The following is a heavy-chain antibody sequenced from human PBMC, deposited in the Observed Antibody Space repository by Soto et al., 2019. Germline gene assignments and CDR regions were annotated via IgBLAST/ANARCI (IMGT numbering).Heavy chain of an antibody. Sequence: QVQLQESGPGLVKPSQTLSLTCTVSGGSISSGGYYWSWIRQHPGKGLEWIGYIYYSGSTYYNPSVKSRVTISVDTSKNQSALKLSSVTGADTAVYDGARERGWARGAAKAAWGQGTTVTVSS. CDR1: GGSISSGGYY. V-gene: IGHV4-31*03. CDR2: IYYSGST. CDR3: ARERGWARGAAKAA. J-gene: IGHJ6*02. D-gene: IGHD3-10*01.